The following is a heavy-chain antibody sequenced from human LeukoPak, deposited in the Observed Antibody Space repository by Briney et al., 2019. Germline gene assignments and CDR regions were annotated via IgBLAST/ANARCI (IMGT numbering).Heavy chain of an antibody. J-gene: IGHJ6*04. D-gene: IGHD2-2*01. CDR1: GFTFTSSA. CDR3: AAAVVPAAAYYYYGMDV. V-gene: IGHV1-58*01. Sequence: SVKVSCKASGFTFTSSAVQWVRQARGQRLEWIGWIVVGSGNTNYAQKFQERVTITRDMSTSTAYMELSSLRSEDTAVYYCAAAVVPAAAYYYYGMDVWGKGTTVTVSS. CDR2: IVVGSGNT.